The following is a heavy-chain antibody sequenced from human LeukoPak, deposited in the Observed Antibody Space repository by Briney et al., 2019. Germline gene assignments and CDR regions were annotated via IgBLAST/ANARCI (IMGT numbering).Heavy chain of an antibody. D-gene: IGHD2-15*01. V-gene: IGHV3-23*01. Sequence: GGSLRLSCAASGFSFSTYSFSWVRQAPGKGLEWVSGISGSGGSTYYADSVKGRFTISRDNSKNTLYLQMNSLRAEDTAVYYCAKDHCSGGSCYYDYYYYYGMDVWGQGTTVTVSS. J-gene: IGHJ6*02. CDR1: GFSFSTYS. CDR2: ISGSGGST. CDR3: AKDHCSGGSCYYDYYYYYGMDV.